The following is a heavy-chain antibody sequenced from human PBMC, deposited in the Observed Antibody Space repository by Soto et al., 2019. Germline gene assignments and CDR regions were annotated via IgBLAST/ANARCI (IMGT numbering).Heavy chain of an antibody. CDR3: ARWDIVVVPAAIPFDY. V-gene: IGHV3-23*01. Sequence: PGGSLRLSCAASGFTFSSYAMSWVRQAPGKGLEWVSAISGSGGSTYYADSVKGRFTISRDNSKNTLYLQMNSLRAEDTAVYYCARWDIVVVPAAIPFDYWGQGTLVTVSS. CDR1: GFTFSSYA. CDR2: ISGSGGST. D-gene: IGHD2-2*02. J-gene: IGHJ4*02.